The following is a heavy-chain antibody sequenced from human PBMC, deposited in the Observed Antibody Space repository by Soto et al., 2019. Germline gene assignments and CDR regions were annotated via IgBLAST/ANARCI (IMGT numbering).Heavy chain of an antibody. D-gene: IGHD5-12*01. CDR2: VYYTGTT. Sequence: SLTCSVSGASINHNYWSWIRQSPGRGLEWIGFVYYTGTTTTKYNPSLQSRVAMSVDSPKNQFSLKLTSMTAADTAFYYCAKYRRTDAEGYRLDFWGPGTLVTVSS. CDR1: GASINHNY. V-gene: IGHV4-59*01. J-gene: IGHJ4*02. CDR3: AKYRRTDAEGYRLDF.